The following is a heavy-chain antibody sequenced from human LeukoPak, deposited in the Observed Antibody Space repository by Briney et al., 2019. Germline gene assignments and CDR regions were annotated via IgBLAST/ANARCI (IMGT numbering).Heavy chain of an antibody. CDR3: ASVRLFPRAFDI. J-gene: IGHJ3*02. Sequence: SQTLSLTCTVSGDSISSGSYYWNWIRQPAGKGLEWIGYIYYSGSTYYNPSLKSRVTISVDTSKNQFSLKLSSVTAADTAVYYCASVRLFPRAFDIWGQGTMVTVSS. D-gene: IGHD3-22*01. CDR1: GDSISSGSYY. CDR2: IYYSGST. V-gene: IGHV4-30-4*08.